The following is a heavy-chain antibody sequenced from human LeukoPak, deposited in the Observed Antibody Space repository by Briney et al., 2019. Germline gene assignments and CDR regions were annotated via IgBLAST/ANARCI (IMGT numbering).Heavy chain of an antibody. D-gene: IGHD3-22*01. J-gene: IGHJ4*02. CDR3: ARAHSSGYYYADFDY. CDR1: GFTFSNYA. Sequence: GGSLRLSCVASGFTFSNYAMSWVRQAPGKGLEWVSVMYSGGSTYYADSVKGRFTISRDNSKNTLYLQMNSLRAEDTAVYYCARAHSSGYYYADFDYWGQGTLVTVSS. V-gene: IGHV3-66*01. CDR2: MYSGGST.